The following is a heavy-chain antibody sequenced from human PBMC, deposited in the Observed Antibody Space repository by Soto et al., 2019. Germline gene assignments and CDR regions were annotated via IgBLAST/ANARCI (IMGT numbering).Heavy chain of an antibody. CDR1: GGSISSYY. CDR2: IYCSGST. Sequence: QVQLQESGPGLVKPSETLSLTCTVSGGSISSYYWSWIRQPPGKGLEWIGYIYCSGSTNYNPSLKSRVTISVDTSKNQFSLKLSSVTAADTAVYYCARDSGRKSYTGDYYFDYWGQGTLVTVSS. V-gene: IGHV4-59*01. D-gene: IGHD1-26*01. J-gene: IGHJ4*02. CDR3: ARDSGRKSYTGDYYFDY.